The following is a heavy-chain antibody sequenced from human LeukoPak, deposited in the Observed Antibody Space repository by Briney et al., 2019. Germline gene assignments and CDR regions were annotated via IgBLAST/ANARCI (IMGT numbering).Heavy chain of an antibody. CDR2: ISTDGAIT. D-gene: IGHD4-17*01. V-gene: IGHV3-74*01. CDR1: GFPFTSVW. Sequence: GGSLRLSCAASGFPFTSVWMHWFRQVPGGGLVWISRISTDGAITGYADSVKGRFTISRDNAKNTLYLQMNSLRAEDTAVYYCARDRTTVTLFDYWGQGALVTVSS. CDR3: ARDRTTVTLFDY. J-gene: IGHJ4*02.